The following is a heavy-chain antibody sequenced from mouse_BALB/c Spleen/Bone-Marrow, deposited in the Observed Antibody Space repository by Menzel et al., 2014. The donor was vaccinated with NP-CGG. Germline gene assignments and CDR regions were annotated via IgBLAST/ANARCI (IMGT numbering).Heavy chain of an antibody. J-gene: IGHJ4*01. V-gene: IGHV1-62-2*01. CDR1: GYNFSDYI. Sequence: VQLVESGAELVKPGASVRLSCKASGYNFSDYIIYWVKQRSGQGLEWIGWFYPGSGSIKYNEKFKDKATLTADKSSRTVYMELSRLTSEDSAVYLCARHEDLDIRRRLGAMDYWGQGTSVTVSS. CDR3: ARHEDLDIRRRLGAMDY. CDR2: FYPGSGSI. D-gene: IGHD2-12*01.